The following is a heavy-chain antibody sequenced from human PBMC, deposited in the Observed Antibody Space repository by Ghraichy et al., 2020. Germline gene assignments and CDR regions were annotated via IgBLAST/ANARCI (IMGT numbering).Heavy chain of an antibody. Sequence: TCAASGFTFSSYSMNWVRQAPGKGLEWVSSISSSSYIYYADSVKGRFTISRDNAKNSLYLQMNSLRAEDTAVYYCARAPMVTRGYFDCWGQGTLVTVSS. CDR1: GFTFSSYS. J-gene: IGHJ4*02. CDR2: ISSSSYI. D-gene: IGHD2-21*02. CDR3: ARAPMVTRGYFDC. V-gene: IGHV3-21*01.